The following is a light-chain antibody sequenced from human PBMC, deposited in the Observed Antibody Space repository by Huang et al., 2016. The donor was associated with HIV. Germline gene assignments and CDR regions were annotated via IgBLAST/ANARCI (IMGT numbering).Light chain of an antibody. Sequence: EIVLTQSPATLSLSPGERAALSCRATQSINNNLAWYQQKPGQSPRLLLDGASTRATGIPARFRGSGSGTEFTLTISSLQSEDFAVYYCQQYNNWPPLLTFGGGTKVEIK. CDR1: QSINNN. CDR3: QQYNNWPPLLT. CDR2: GAS. J-gene: IGKJ4*01. V-gene: IGKV3-15*01.